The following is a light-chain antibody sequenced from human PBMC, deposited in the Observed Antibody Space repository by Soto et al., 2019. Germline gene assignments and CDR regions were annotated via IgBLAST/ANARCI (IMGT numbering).Light chain of an antibody. CDR1: QSVSSSF. CDR2: GAS. J-gene: IGKJ4*01. CDR3: QQYGSSPPLT. V-gene: IGKV3-20*01. Sequence: EIVLTQSPDTLSLSPGERATLSCRASQSVSSSFLAWYQQKPGQAPRLLIYGASSRAAGIPDRFSGSGSGTAFTLTISRLEPEDFAVYFCQQYGSSPPLTFGGGTKVDIK.